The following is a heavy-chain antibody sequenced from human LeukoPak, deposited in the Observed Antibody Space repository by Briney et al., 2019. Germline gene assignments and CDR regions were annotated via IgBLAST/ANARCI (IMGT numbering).Heavy chain of an antibody. Sequence: ASVKVSCKASGYTFTSYGISWVRQAPGQGLEWMGWISAYNGNTNYAQKLQGRVTMTTDTSTSTAYMELRSLRYDDTAVYYCVRDETIAAAPAYWGQGTLITVSS. D-gene: IGHD5-24*01. CDR1: GYTFTSYG. CDR3: VRDETIAAAPAY. CDR2: ISAYNGNT. V-gene: IGHV1-18*01. J-gene: IGHJ4*02.